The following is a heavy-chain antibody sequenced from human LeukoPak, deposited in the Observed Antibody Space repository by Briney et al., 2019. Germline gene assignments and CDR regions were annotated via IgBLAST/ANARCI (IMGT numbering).Heavy chain of an antibody. Sequence: PGGSLRLSCAASGFTFSTYGMHWVRQAPGKGLEWVAVIWYDGSNKYYADSVKGRFTISRDNSKITLYLQMNSLRAEDTAVYYCARGYCSSTSCYMSYYFYYMDVWGKGTTVTVSS. CDR1: GFTFSTYG. V-gene: IGHV3-33*01. D-gene: IGHD2-2*02. CDR3: ARGYCSSTSCYMSYYFYYMDV. CDR2: IWYDGSNK. J-gene: IGHJ6*03.